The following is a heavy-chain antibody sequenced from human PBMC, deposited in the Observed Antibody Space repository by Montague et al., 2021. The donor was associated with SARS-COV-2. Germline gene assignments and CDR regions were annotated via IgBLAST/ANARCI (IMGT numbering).Heavy chain of an antibody. V-gene: IGHV4-4*07. D-gene: IGHD3-10*01. Sequence: SETLSLTCTVSGVSINNYFWSWVRQPPGKGLEFIACIFNTGATKYNPSLKSRVTMSIDTSKSQFSLKLTSVTAADTAVYFCAKNGGRFGAMAGHSFDMWGQGTMVTVSS. J-gene: IGHJ3*02. CDR3: AKNGGRFGAMAGHSFDM. CDR2: IFNTGAT. CDR1: GVSINNYF.